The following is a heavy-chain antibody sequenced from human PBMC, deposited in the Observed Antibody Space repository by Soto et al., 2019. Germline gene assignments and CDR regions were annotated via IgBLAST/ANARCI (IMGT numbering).Heavy chain of an antibody. CDR1: GGSISSGDYY. J-gene: IGHJ4*02. V-gene: IGHV4-30-4*01. CDR3: ARVLMVYARGYPFDY. CDR2: IYYSGNT. D-gene: IGHD2-8*01. Sequence: QVQLQESGPGLVKPSQTLSLTCTVSGGSISSGDYYWSWIRQPPGKGLEWIGYIYYSGNTYYNPSLESRVTISVDTSKNQFSLKLSSVTAADTAVYYCARVLMVYARGYPFDYWGQGTLVTVSS.